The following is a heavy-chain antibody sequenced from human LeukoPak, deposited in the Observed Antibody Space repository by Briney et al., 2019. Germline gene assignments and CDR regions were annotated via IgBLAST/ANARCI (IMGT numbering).Heavy chain of an antibody. D-gene: IGHD1-26*01. V-gene: IGHV4-59*01. CDR3: ARDIREVGATHYFDY. CDR1: GGSITSYY. J-gene: IGHJ4*02. Sequence: SDTLSLXCTVSGGSITSYYWSWIRQPPGEGLEYIGQIHFSGSANYNPSLESRVAMSLDASKNQFSLKVSSVTAADTAIYYCARDIREVGATHYFDYWGQGSLVTVSS. CDR2: IHFSGSA.